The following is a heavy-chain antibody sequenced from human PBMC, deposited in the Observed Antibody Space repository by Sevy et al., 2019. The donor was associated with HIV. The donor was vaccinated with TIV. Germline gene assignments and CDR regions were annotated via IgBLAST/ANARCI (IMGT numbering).Heavy chain of an antibody. D-gene: IGHD7-27*01. Sequence: GGSLRLSCAASGFTFHGYAMHWVRQPPGKGLEWVAYISYDGRDISNADSVKGRFTISRDNSKNRLFLQMNSLRPDDTAVYYCARRDSNHQFLIDHWGLGVLVTVSS. CDR3: ARRDSNHQFLIDH. CDR1: GFTFHGYA. CDR2: ISYDGRDI. V-gene: IGHV3-30*13. J-gene: IGHJ4*02.